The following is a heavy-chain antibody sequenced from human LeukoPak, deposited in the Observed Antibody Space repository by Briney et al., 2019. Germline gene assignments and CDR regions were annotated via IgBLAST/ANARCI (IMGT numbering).Heavy chain of an antibody. CDR2: INHSGST. CDR3: ARRATMIVAVITTNNWFDP. D-gene: IGHD3-22*01. J-gene: IGHJ5*02. CDR1: SGSFSGYY. V-gene: IGHV4-34*01. Sequence: SETLSLTCAVYSGSFSGYYWSWIRQPPGKGLEWIREINHSGSTNYNPSLKSRVTISVDTSKNQFSLKLSSVTAADTAVYYCARRATMIVAVITTNNWFDPWGQGTLVTVSS.